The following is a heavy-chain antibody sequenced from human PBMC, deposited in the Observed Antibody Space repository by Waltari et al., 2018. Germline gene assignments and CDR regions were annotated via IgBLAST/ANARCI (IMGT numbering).Heavy chain of an antibody. Sequence: QVQLQQWGAGLLKPSETLSLTCAVYGGSFSGYYWSWIRQPPGKGLVWLGEINHRGSTNYNPSLKSRVTISVDTSKNQFSLKLSSVTAADTAVYYCARGLRGQDIVVVPAAGGRYYGMDVWGQGTTVTVSS. D-gene: IGHD2-2*01. CDR3: ARGLRGQDIVVVPAAGGRYYGMDV. V-gene: IGHV4-34*01. J-gene: IGHJ6*02. CDR2: INHRGST. CDR1: GGSFSGYY.